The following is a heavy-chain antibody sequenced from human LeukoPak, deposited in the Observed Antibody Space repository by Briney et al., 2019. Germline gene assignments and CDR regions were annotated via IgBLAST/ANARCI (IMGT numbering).Heavy chain of an antibody. Sequence: GASVTVSCKASGFTFTSSAVQWVRQARGQRLAWIGWIVVGSGNTNYAQKFQERVTITRDMSTSTAYMELSSLRSEDTAVYYCAAAQYDILTGYYNPIYYYYGMDVWGKGTTVTVSS. CDR2: IVVGSGNT. CDR1: GFTFTSSA. V-gene: IGHV1-58*01. CDR3: AAAQYDILTGYYNPIYYYYGMDV. J-gene: IGHJ6*04. D-gene: IGHD3-9*01.